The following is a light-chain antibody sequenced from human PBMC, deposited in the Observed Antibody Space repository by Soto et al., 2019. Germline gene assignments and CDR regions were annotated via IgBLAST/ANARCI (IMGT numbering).Light chain of an antibody. J-gene: IGKJ1*01. Sequence: IMMTQTPATQSVPPGEKATLSCRASHSVSSSLAWYQQKPGQAPRLLISGASTRAAGIPARFSGSGSGTEFTLNLSSLQSEDFAVYYCQHYNTWPWTFGQGAKVDIK. CDR2: GAS. CDR3: QHYNTWPWT. CDR1: HSVSSS. V-gene: IGKV3-15*01.